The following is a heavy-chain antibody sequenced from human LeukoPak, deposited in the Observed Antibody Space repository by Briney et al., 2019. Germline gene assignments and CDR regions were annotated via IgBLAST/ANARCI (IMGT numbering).Heavy chain of an antibody. D-gene: IGHD6-13*01. CDR2: ISYDGSNK. CDR3: AKEVDSSSWYQIDY. V-gene: IGHV3-30*18. Sequence: PGGSLRLSCAASGFTFSSYGMHWVRQAPGKGLEWGAVISYDGSNKYYADSVKGRFTISRDNSKNTLYLQMNSLRAEDTAVYYCAKEVDSSSWYQIDYWGQGTLVTVSS. J-gene: IGHJ4*02. CDR1: GFTFSSYG.